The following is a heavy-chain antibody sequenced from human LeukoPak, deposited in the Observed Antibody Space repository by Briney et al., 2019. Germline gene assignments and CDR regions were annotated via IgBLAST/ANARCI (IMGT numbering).Heavy chain of an antibody. CDR1: GFTFDDYA. Sequence: GGSLRLSCAASGFTFDDYAMHWVRQAPGKGLEWVSGISWNSGSIGYADSVKGRFTISRDNAKTSLYLQMNSLRAEDTALYYCAKDMARWSGDYGMDVWGQGTTVTVSS. D-gene: IGHD4-23*01. CDR2: ISWNSGSI. J-gene: IGHJ6*02. CDR3: AKDMARWSGDYGMDV. V-gene: IGHV3-9*01.